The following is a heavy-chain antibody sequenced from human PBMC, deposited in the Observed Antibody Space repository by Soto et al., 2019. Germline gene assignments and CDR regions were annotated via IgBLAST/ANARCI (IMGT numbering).Heavy chain of an antibody. J-gene: IGHJ4*02. CDR3: ARDGARITVFGVVYYFDY. V-gene: IGHV1-3*01. Sequence: CASVKVSCKAAGYTFSSHAMHWGRQAPGQRLEWMGWINAGNGNTKYSQNFQGRVAITRDTSASTAYMELRSLRSEDTAVYYCARDGARITVFGVVYYFDYWGQGTLVTVSS. D-gene: IGHD3-3*01. CDR1: GYTFSSHA. CDR2: INAGNGNT.